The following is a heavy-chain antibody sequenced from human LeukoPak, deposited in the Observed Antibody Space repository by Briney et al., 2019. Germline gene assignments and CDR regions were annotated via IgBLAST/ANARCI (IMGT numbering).Heavy chain of an antibody. CDR2: IIPIFGTA. V-gene: IGHV1-69*13. Sequence: ASVKVSCKASGYTFTSYDINWVRQATGQGLEWMGGIIPIFGTANYAQKFQGGVTITADESTSTAYMELSSLRSEDTAVYYCASPPYYDSDNDAFDIWGQGTMVTVSS. CDR3: ASPPYYDSDNDAFDI. D-gene: IGHD3-22*01. CDR1: GYTFTSYD. J-gene: IGHJ3*02.